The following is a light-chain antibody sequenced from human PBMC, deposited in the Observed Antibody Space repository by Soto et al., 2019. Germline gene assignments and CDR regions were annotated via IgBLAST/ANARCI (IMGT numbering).Light chain of an antibody. CDR1: QSVLYSSNNKNY. Sequence: DIVMTQSPDSLAVSLGERATINCKSSQSVLYSSNNKNYLAWYQQKPGQPLKLLISWASTRESGVPDRFSGSGSGTEFPLTISSLQAEDLAVYYCQQYYSTPWTFGQGTKVEIK. CDR2: WAS. J-gene: IGKJ1*01. V-gene: IGKV4-1*01. CDR3: QQYYSTPWT.